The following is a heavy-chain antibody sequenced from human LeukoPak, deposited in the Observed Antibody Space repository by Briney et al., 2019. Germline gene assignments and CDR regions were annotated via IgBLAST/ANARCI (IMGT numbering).Heavy chain of an antibody. CDR3: AIAAAGTNDAFDI. D-gene: IGHD6-13*01. J-gene: IGHJ3*02. Sequence: SETLSLTCAVYGGSFSSYYWSWIRQPPGKGLEWIGYIYYSGSTNYNPSLKSRVTISVDTSKNQFSLKLSSVTAADTAVYYCAIAAAGTNDAFDIWGQGTMVTVSS. CDR2: IYYSGST. CDR1: GGSFSSYY. V-gene: IGHV4-59*01.